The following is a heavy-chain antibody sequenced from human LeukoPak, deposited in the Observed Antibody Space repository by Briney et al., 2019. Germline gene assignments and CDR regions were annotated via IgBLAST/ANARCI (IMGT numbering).Heavy chain of an antibody. D-gene: IGHD2/OR15-2a*01. J-gene: IGHJ1*01. CDR3: ARGINDEYFQS. V-gene: IGHV5-51*01. Sequence: GESLKISCKDSPYYFVNFWIGWVRQMPGKGLEWMGIIYPADSDTRYNPSFQGHVTISADRSASTAYLQWHSLKASDTAIYYCARGINDEYFQSWGQGALVTVSS. CDR1: PYYFVNFW. CDR2: IYPADSDT.